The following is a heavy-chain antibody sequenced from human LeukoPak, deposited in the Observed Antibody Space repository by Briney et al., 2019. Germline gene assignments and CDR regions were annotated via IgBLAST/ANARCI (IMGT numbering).Heavy chain of an antibody. CDR1: GSTFSSYG. CDR3: AKDKGGGYGNDGFDI. J-gene: IGHJ3*02. Sequence: PGRSLRLSCAASGSTFSSYGMHWVRQAPGKGLEWVAVISYDGSNQYYADSVKGRFTISRDNSKNTLYLQMNSLRAEDTAVYYCAKDKGGGYGNDGFDIWGRGTMVTVSS. CDR2: ISYDGSNQ. D-gene: IGHD3-16*01. V-gene: IGHV3-30*18.